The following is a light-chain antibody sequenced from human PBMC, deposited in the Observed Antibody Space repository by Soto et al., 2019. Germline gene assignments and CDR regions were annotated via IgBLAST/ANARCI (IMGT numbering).Light chain of an antibody. V-gene: IGLV2-23*02. Sequence: QSVLTQPASVSGSPGQSITISCTGTSSDVGSYNLVSWYQQHPGKAPQLMIYEVGKRPSGVSNRLSGSKSGNTASLTISGLQAEDEADYYCCSYAGTSTFYVFGTGTKLTVL. CDR2: EVG. CDR3: CSYAGTSTFYV. J-gene: IGLJ1*01. CDR1: SSDVGSYNL.